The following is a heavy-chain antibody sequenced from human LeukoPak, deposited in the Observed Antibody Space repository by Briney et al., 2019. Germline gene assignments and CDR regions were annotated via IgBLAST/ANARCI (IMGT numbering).Heavy chain of an antibody. J-gene: IGHJ4*02. Sequence: GASVKVSCNASGYTFTSYGISWGRQAPGQGLEWRGGISAYNDNTNYAQKLQGRVTMTTDTSTSTAYMELRSLRSDDTAVYYCARVSSSSWYLPRVGWGQGTLVTVSS. CDR2: ISAYNDNT. D-gene: IGHD6-13*01. V-gene: IGHV1-18*01. CDR3: ARVSSSSWYLPRVG. CDR1: GYTFTSYG.